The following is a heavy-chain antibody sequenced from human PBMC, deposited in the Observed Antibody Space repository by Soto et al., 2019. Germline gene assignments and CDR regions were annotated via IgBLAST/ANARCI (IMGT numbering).Heavy chain of an antibody. V-gene: IGHV4-59*08. J-gene: IGHJ6*03. CDR2: IYYSGST. CDR3: ARCQGYYYYYYYMDV. D-gene: IGHD5-12*01. CDR1: GGSISSYY. Sequence: LSLTCTVSGGSISSYYWSWIRQPPGKGLEWIGYIYYSGSTNYNPSLKSRVTISVDTSKNQFSLKLSSVTAADTAVYYCARCQGYYYYYYYMDVWGKGTTVTVSS.